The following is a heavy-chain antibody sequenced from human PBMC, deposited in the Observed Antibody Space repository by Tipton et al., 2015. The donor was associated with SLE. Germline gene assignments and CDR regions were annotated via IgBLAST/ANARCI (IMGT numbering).Heavy chain of an antibody. CDR3: ARGRSTSRPMDV. CDR2: INHSGST. D-gene: IGHD2-2*01. Sequence: TLSLTCAVYGGSFSGYYWGWIRQPPGKGLEWIGEINHSGSTNYNPSLKSRVTISVDTSKNQFSLKLSSVTAADTAVYYCARGRSTSRPMDVWGKGTTVTVSS. CDR1: GGSFSGYY. V-gene: IGHV4-34*01. J-gene: IGHJ6*03.